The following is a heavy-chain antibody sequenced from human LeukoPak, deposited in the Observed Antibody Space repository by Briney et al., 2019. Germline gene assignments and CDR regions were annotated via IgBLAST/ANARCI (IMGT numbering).Heavy chain of an antibody. D-gene: IGHD3-3*01. CDR3: ARDSITIFGVVTPRRFYFDY. Sequence: SVKVSCKASGGTFSSYAISWVRQAPGQGLEWMGGIIPIFGTANYAQKFQGRVTITADESTSTAYMELRSLRSEDTAVYYCARDSITIFGVVTPRRFYFDYWGQGTLVTVSS. V-gene: IGHV1-69*01. CDR2: IIPIFGTA. CDR1: GGTFSSYA. J-gene: IGHJ4*02.